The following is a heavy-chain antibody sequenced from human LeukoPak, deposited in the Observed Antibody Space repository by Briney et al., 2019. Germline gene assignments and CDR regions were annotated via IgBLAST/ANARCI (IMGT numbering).Heavy chain of an antibody. V-gene: IGHV3-33*01. CDR3: AREGEEGYYDSSGYYHRFDY. J-gene: IGHJ4*02. D-gene: IGHD3-22*01. CDR1: GFTFSSYG. Sequence: GGSLRLSCAASGFTFSSYGMHLVRQAPGKGLEWVAVIWYDGSNKYYADSVKGRFTISRDNSKNTLYLQMNSLRAEDTAVYYCAREGEEGYYDSSGYYHRFDYWGQGTLVTVSS. CDR2: IWYDGSNK.